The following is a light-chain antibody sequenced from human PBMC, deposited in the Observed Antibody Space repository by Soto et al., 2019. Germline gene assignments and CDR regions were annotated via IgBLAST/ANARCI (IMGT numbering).Light chain of an antibody. CDR3: QQYNSYPYT. Sequence: DIQMTQSPSTLSASVGDRVIITCRASQSISGWLAWYQQKPGRAPNLLIYKASTLASGVPSRFSGSGSGTEFTLTISSLQTDDFAPYYCQQYNSYPYTFGQGTKLEIK. V-gene: IGKV1-5*03. CDR2: KAS. J-gene: IGKJ2*01. CDR1: QSISGW.